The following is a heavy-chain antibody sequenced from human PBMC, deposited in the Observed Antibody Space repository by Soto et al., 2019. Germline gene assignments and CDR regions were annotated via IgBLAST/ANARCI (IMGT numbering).Heavy chain of an antibody. V-gene: IGHV4-4*02. CDR2: IYHSGSA. Sequence: SETLSLTCAVSGGSISSSNWWSWVRQPPGKGLEWIGEIYHSGSANYNPSLKSRVTMSVHTSKNQFSLKLASVTAADTAVYFCARDMRYLYGMDVWGQGTTVTVSS. D-gene: IGHD1-20*01. CDR3: ARDMRYLYGMDV. J-gene: IGHJ6*02. CDR1: GGSISSSNW.